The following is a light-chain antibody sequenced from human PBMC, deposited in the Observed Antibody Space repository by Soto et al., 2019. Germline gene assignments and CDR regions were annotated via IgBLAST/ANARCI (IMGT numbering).Light chain of an antibody. CDR2: EVS. J-gene: IGLJ1*01. CDR3: SSYTSSSIDYV. CDR1: SSDVGGYNY. V-gene: IGLV2-14*01. Sequence: QSARTQPASVSGSPGQSITISCTGTSSDVGGYNYVSWYQQHPGKAPKLMIYEVSNRTSGVSNRFSGSKSGNTAYLTISVLQAEDEADYYCSSYTSSSIDYVFGTGTKVTVL.